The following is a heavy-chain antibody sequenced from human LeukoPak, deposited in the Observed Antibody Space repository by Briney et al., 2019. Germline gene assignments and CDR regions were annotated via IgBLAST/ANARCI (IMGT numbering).Heavy chain of an antibody. Sequence: PGGSLRLSCAASEFTFSLYAMNWVRQAPGKGLEWVSYVNDVSGDIHYADSVKGRFTISRDNAKNTLYLQMNSLRAEDTAVYYCARDTYQPGRIDCWGQGTLVIVSS. V-gene: IGHV3-21*05. D-gene: IGHD2-2*01. CDR1: EFTFSLYA. CDR2: VNDVSGDI. J-gene: IGHJ4*02. CDR3: ARDTYQPGRIDC.